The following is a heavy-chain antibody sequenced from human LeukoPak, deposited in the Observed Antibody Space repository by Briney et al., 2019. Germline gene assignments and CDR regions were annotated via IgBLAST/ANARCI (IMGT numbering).Heavy chain of an antibody. Sequence: PGRSLRLSCAASGLTFSTYSMTWVRKAPGKGLNWVSSIIGSSIYIYYADSVKGRFTISRDNAKNSLYLQMNSLRAEDTAVYYCARDPPYYDSSGYYYDYWGQGTLVTVSS. CDR2: IIGSSIYI. CDR3: ARDPPYYDSSGYYYDY. V-gene: IGHV3-21*01. CDR1: GLTFSTYS. J-gene: IGHJ4*02. D-gene: IGHD3-22*01.